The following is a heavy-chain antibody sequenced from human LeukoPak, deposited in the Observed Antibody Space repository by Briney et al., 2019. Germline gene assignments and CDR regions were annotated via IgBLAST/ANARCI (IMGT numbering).Heavy chain of an antibody. Sequence: PGRSLRLSCAASGFTFSSYGMHWVRQAPGKGLEWVAVISYDGSNKYYADSVKGRFTISRDNSKNTLYLQMNSLRAEDTAVYYCARDADYYDILTGPFDYWGQGTLVTVSS. CDR2: ISYDGSNK. CDR3: ARDADYYDILTGPFDY. J-gene: IGHJ4*02. CDR1: GFTFSSYG. V-gene: IGHV3-30*03. D-gene: IGHD3-9*01.